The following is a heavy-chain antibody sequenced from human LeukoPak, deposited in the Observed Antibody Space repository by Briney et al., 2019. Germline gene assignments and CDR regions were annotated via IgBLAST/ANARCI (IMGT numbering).Heavy chain of an antibody. CDR3: ARRVGTGSYYKKGFDY. J-gene: IGHJ4*02. Sequence: SETLSLTCVVSGGSVNSGGYSWSWIRRPPGKGLEWIGYIYDTGSTLYNPSLESRLTISIDTSKNQFSLKLSSVTAADTAVYYCARRVGTGSYYKKGFDYWGQGTLVTVSS. CDR1: GGSVNSGGYS. CDR2: IYDTGST. D-gene: IGHD3-10*01. V-gene: IGHV4-30-4*07.